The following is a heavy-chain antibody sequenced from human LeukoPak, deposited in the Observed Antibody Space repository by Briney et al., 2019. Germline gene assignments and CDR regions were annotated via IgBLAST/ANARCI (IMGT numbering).Heavy chain of an antibody. CDR2: FDPEDGET. CDR3: ATGNSFAYRFFWY. D-gene: IGHD3-16*01. V-gene: IGHV1-24*01. J-gene: IGHJ4*02. CDR1: GYTFTELS. Sequence: ASVKVSCKVSGYTFTELSMHWVRQAPGKGLEWMGGFDPEDGETISAQKFQCRVTMTEDTSTDTAYMELSSLRSEDTAVYYCATGNSFAYRFFWYWGQGTLVTVSS.